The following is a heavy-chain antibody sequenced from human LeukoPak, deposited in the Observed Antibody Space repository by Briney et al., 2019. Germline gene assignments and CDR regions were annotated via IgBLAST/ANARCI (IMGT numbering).Heavy chain of an antibody. Sequence: GASVKVSCKTSGYSFILYGISWVRQAPGQGPEWMGWISTSTGDTKYTQKFQGRVTLTTDTSTSTAYMELSSLRSDDTAVYYCARGDSGWYAYYFDYWGQGTLVTVSS. V-gene: IGHV1-18*01. CDR2: ISTSTGDT. CDR3: ARGDSGWYAYYFDY. CDR1: GYSFILYG. J-gene: IGHJ4*02. D-gene: IGHD6-19*01.